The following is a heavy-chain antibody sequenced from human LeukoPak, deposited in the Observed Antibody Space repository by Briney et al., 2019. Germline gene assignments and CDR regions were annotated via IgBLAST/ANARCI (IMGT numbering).Heavy chain of an antibody. CDR1: GFSFSNYA. CDR2: ISGSGGST. D-gene: IGHD2-2*01. Sequence: GGSLRLSCAASGFSFSNYAMTWVRQAPGKGLEWVSAISGSGGSTYYADSVKGRFTTSRDNSKNTLYLQMNSLRAEDTAVYYCAKGLVVPAASDWFDPWGQGTLVTVSS. J-gene: IGHJ5*02. CDR3: AKGLVVPAASDWFDP. V-gene: IGHV3-23*01.